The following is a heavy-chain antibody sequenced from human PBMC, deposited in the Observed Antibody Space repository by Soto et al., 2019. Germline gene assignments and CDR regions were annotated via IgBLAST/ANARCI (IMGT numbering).Heavy chain of an antibody. J-gene: IGHJ6*02. CDR3: ARHMSPEQTGTTAYYGMDV. CDR2: IYPGDSDT. Sequence: GESLKISCKGSGYSFTSYWIGWVRQMPGKGLEWMGIIYPGDSDTRYSPSFQGQVTISADKSISTAYLQWSSLKASDTAMYYCARHMSPEQTGTTAYYGMDVWGQGTTVTVSS. V-gene: IGHV5-51*01. D-gene: IGHD1-1*01. CDR1: GYSFTSYW.